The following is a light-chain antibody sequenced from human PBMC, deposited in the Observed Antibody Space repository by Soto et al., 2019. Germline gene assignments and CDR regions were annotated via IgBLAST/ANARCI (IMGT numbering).Light chain of an antibody. Sequence: AIQMTQSPSSLSASVGDRVTITCRASPGIRTELGWYQQKPGKAPKLLIYGASSLQSGVPSRFSGSGSGTDFTLTISSLQPEDFATYFCLQDYNYPRTFGQGTKV. CDR1: PGIRTE. V-gene: IGKV1-6*01. CDR3: LQDYNYPRT. CDR2: GAS. J-gene: IGKJ1*01.